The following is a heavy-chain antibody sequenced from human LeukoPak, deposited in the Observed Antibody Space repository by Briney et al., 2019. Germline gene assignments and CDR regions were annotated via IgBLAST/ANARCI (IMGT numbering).Heavy chain of an antibody. Sequence: GRSLRLSCAASGFIFSTYGMQWVRQAPGKGLEWVAVISYDGSNKHYTDSVKGRFTISRGNSKNTLYLQMNSLRAEDTAVYYCSAGLRGYFDYWGQGTLVTVSS. CDR1: GFIFSTYG. D-gene: IGHD2-21*02. V-gene: IGHV3-30*03. CDR2: ISYDGSNK. J-gene: IGHJ4*02. CDR3: SAGLRGYFDY.